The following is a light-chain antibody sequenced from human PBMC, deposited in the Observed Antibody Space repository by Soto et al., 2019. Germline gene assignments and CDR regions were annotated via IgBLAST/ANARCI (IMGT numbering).Light chain of an antibody. J-gene: IGKJ1*01. CDR2: GAS. Sequence: EIVFTQSPATLSLSPGERATLSCRASQSVSSYLAWYQQKPGQAPRLLIYGASTRATGIPARFSGSGSGTEFTLTISSLQSEDFAVYYCQQYKNWPRTFGQGTKVDIK. V-gene: IGKV3-15*01. CDR3: QQYKNWPRT. CDR1: QSVSSY.